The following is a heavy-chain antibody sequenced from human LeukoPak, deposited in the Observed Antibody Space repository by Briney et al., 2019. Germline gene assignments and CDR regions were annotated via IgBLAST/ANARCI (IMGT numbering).Heavy chain of an antibody. CDR2: IKHDGSEK. V-gene: IGHV3-7*01. J-gene: IGHJ3*02. CDR3: ARDWGFDAFDI. Sequence: PGGSLRLSCAASGLRFSRNWMSWVRQAPGKGLEWVANIKHDGSEKYYVDSVKGRFTISRDNAKNSLYLQMNSLRAEDTAVYYCARDWGFDAFDIWGQGTMVTVSS. CDR1: GLRFSRNW. D-gene: IGHD7-27*01.